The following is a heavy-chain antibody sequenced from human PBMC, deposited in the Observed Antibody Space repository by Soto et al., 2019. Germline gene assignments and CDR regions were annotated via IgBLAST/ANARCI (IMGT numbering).Heavy chain of an antibody. CDR2: IYYSGST. D-gene: IGHD4-17*01. CDR1: SGSISSSSYF. J-gene: IGHJ6*03. V-gene: IGHV4-39*02. CDR3: ARVLRDYPLYYYYMDV. Sequence: PSETLSLTCTVSSGSISSSSYFWGWIRQPPGKGLEWIGNIYYSGSTYYNPSLKSRVTISVDTSKDHFSLKLNSVTAADTAVYYCARVLRDYPLYYYYMDVRGKGTTVTVSS.